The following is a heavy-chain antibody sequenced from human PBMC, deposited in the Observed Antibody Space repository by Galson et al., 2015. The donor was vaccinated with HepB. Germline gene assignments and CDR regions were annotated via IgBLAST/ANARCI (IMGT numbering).Heavy chain of an antibody. Sequence: SLRLSCAASGFTFSSYSMNWVRQAPGKGLEWVSSISSSSSYIYYADSVKGRFTISRDNAKNSLYLQMNSLRAEDTAVYYCAREGGDYDILTGYYRHQARPDYWGQGTLVTVSS. CDR3: AREGGDYDILTGYYRHQARPDY. J-gene: IGHJ4*02. V-gene: IGHV3-21*01. CDR2: ISSSSSYI. CDR1: GFTFSSYS. D-gene: IGHD3-9*01.